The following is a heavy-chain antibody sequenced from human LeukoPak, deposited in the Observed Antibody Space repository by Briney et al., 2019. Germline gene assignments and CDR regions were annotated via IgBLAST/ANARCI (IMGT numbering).Heavy chain of an antibody. CDR2: IYHSGST. D-gene: IGHD1-1*01. CDR1: GYSISSGYY. J-gene: IGHJ4*02. V-gene: IGHV4-38-2*01. Sequence: TSETLSLTCAVSGYSISSGYYWGWIRQPPGKGLEWIGCIYHSGSTYYNPSLKSRVTISVDTSKNQFSLKLSSVTAADTAVYYCARCSRLEPFDYWGQGTLVTVSS. CDR3: ARCSRLEPFDY.